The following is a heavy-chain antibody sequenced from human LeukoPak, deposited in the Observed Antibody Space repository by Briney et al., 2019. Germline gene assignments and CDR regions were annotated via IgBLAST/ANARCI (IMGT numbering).Heavy chain of an antibody. J-gene: IGHJ4*02. D-gene: IGHD3-10*01. V-gene: IGHV5-51*01. Sequence: GESLKTSCKGSGYSFTSYWIGWVRQMPGKGLEWMGIIYPGDSDTRYSPSFQGQVTISADKSISTAYLQWSSLKASDTAMYYCARAVMVRGVIRPFDYWGQGTLVTVSS. CDR3: ARAVMVRGVIRPFDY. CDR1: GYSFTSYW. CDR2: IYPGDSDT.